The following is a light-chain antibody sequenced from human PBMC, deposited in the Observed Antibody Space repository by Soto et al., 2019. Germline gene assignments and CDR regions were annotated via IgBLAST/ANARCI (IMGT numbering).Light chain of an antibody. J-gene: IGKJ1*01. Sequence: DIQMTQSPTSLSASVGDTVTLTCRTSQGMSEYLAWSQQKPGKVPKLLIYGDSILQSGVPSRVSGRGSGTLFTLNISSLEPEDFATYYCQKYNAASRTFGQGTTVDI. CDR2: GDS. V-gene: IGKV1-27*01. CDR3: QKYNAASRT. CDR1: QGMSEY.